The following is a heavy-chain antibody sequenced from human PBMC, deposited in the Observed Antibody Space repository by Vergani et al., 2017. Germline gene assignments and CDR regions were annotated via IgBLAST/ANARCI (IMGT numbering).Heavy chain of an antibody. D-gene: IGHD2-21*01. CDR2: IYTSGAT. J-gene: IGHJ3*01. CDR1: GGSFSTGCQS. CDR3: ARDGGEDDKESLDV. V-gene: IGHV4-61*02. Sequence: QVQLQESGPGLVKPSQTLSLTCTVSGGSFSTGCQSWTWLRQSAGKGLEWIGRIYTSGATNYNPSLRSRAIMSVDASKKQCYLKVTSVTAADTAVYYCARDGGEDDKESLDVWGQGTKVTVTS.